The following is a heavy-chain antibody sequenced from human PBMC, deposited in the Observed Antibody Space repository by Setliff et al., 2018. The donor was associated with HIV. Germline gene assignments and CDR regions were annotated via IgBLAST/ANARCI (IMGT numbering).Heavy chain of an antibody. CDR3: TSDPPASSSPPGY. CDR1: GFTFSSYA. Sequence: LRLSCAASGFTFSSYAMNWIRQAPGQGLEWVSHINREASAVWYADSVKGRFTMSRDNGRNSVYLQMDSLRAEDTALYYCTSDPPASSSPPGYWGQGTLVTVSS. V-gene: IGHV3-48*03. D-gene: IGHD6-6*01. CDR2: INREASAV. J-gene: IGHJ4*02.